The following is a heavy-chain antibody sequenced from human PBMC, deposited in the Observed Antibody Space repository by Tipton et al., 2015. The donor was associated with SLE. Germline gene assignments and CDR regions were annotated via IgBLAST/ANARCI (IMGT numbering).Heavy chain of an antibody. CDR2: IYYSGTT. Sequence: TLSLTCTVSGGSISGYYWSWLRQSPGKGLEWIGYIYYSGTTNYNPSLKSRVTMSLDTSKNQFSLKLSSVTAADTAVYYCAREVAAPVNWFDPWGQGTLVTVSS. V-gene: IGHV4-59*01. CDR3: AREVAAPVNWFDP. D-gene: IGHD6-13*01. J-gene: IGHJ5*02. CDR1: GGSISGYY.